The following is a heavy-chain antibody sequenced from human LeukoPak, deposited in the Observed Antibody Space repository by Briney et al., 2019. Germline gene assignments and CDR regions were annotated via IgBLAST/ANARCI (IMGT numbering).Heavy chain of an antibody. CDR3: ARAAKFSSGWYGDALDM. J-gene: IGHJ3*02. V-gene: IGHV1-2*02. CDR1: GYKFTGYY. CDR2: INPNTGGT. D-gene: IGHD6-19*01. Sequence: RASVKVCCKASGYKFTGYYLHWVRQPPGQGLEWMGWINPNTGGTYNGQKFQGRVTMTRDTSISTVYMELRRLRSDDTAFYYCARAAKFSSGWYGDALDMWGQGTLVTISS.